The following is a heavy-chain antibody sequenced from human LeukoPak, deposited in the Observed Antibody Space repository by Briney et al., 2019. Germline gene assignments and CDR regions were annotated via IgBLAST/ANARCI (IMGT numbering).Heavy chain of an antibody. CDR3: ARDPSRIAAAATYFDY. D-gene: IGHD6-13*01. J-gene: IGHJ4*02. V-gene: IGHV6-1*01. Sequence: SQTLSLTRAISGDSVSSNSAAWNWIRQSPSRGLEWLGRTYYRSKWYNDYAVSVKSRITIKPDTSKNQFSLQLNSVTPEDTAVYYCARDPSRIAAAATYFDYWGQGTLVTVSS. CDR1: GDSVSSNSAA. CDR2: TYYRSKWYN.